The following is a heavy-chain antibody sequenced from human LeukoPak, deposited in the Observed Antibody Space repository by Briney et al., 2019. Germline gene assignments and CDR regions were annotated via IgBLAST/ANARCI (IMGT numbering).Heavy chain of an antibody. V-gene: IGHV3-7*01. D-gene: IGHD3-10*01. Sequence: GGSLRLSCVGSGFSLSGDWMTWVRQAPGTGLEWVANIREDGGETYYVDSVKGRFTISRDNAKNSLYLQMNNLRAEDTAVYYCAKYFASGSYYKLPHWGQGTLVTVSS. CDR3: AKYFASGSYYKLPH. J-gene: IGHJ1*01. CDR2: IREDGGET. CDR1: GFSLSGDW.